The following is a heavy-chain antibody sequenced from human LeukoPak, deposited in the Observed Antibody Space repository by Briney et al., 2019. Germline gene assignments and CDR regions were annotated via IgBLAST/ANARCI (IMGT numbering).Heavy chain of an antibody. CDR3: ARHVLRYFDWLQNWFDP. V-gene: IGHV1-18*01. J-gene: IGHJ5*02. Sequence: ASVKVSCKASGYTFTSYGISWGRQAPGQGREGMGWISAYNGNTNYAQKLQGRVTMTTDTSTSTAYMELRRLRSDDTAVYYCARHVLRYFDWLQNWFDPWGQGTLVTVSS. CDR1: GYTFTSYG. CDR2: ISAYNGNT. D-gene: IGHD3-9*01.